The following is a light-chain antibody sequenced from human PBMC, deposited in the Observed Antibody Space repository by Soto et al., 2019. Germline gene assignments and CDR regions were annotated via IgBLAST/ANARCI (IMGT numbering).Light chain of an antibody. Sequence: DIQMTQSPSSLSASVGDRVTITCRASQGMRNDLGWYQQRQGKAPKRLIYAASSLQIGVPSRFSGSGSGTEFTLTIISLQPEDFATYDFLQHNSYPWTFGQGTKVEVK. CDR3: LQHNSYPWT. J-gene: IGKJ1*01. V-gene: IGKV1-17*01. CDR1: QGMRND. CDR2: AAS.